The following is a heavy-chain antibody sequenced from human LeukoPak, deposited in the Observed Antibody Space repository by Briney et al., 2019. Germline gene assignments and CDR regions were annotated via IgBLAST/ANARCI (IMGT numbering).Heavy chain of an antibody. D-gene: IGHD3-10*01. CDR3: ARDGRLWFGHEVNWFDP. V-gene: IGHV3-21*01. CDR1: GFTFSSYS. J-gene: IGHJ5*02. CDR2: ISSSGSYI. Sequence: GGSLRLSCAASGFTFSSYSMNWVRQAPGKGLQWVSSISSSGSYIYYADSVKGRFTISRDNAKNSLYLQMNSLRVEDTAVYYCARDGRLWFGHEVNWFDPWGQGTLVTVSS.